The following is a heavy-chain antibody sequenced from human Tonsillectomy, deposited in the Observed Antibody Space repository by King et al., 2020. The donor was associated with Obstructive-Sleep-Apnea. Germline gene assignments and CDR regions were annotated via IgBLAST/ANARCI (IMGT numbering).Heavy chain of an antibody. J-gene: IGHJ5*02. CDR3: TTDTIS. D-gene: IGHD2-2*01. CDR1: GLSFSNAW. CDR2: IKSKNDGGTK. V-gene: IGHV3-15*01. Sequence: VQLVESGGGLVKPGGSLRLSCAASGLSFSNAWISWVRQAPGKGLEWVGRIKSKNDGGTKDYTASVKGRFIISRDDSKKTWFLQMNSLKTEDTAVYYCTTDTISWGQGTLVTVSS.